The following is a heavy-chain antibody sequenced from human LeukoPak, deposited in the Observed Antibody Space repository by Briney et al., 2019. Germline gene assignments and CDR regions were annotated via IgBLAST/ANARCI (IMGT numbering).Heavy chain of an antibody. J-gene: IGHJ4*02. Sequence: GGSLRLSCAASRFTFSTYAMSWVRQAPGRGLEWVSTISNFVGSTYYPDSVRGRFTISRDNSKNTLYLEMNSLSPEDTAVYYCAKDSYDFWSGFDIWGQGTVITVSS. CDR1: RFTFSTYA. V-gene: IGHV3-23*01. CDR3: AKDSYDFWSGFDI. CDR2: ISNFVGST. D-gene: IGHD3-3*01.